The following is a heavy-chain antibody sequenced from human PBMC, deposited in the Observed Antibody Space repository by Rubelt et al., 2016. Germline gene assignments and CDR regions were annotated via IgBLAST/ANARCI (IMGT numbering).Heavy chain of an antibody. J-gene: IGHJ4*02. Sequence: QVQLQQWGAGLLKPSETLSLTCAVYGGSFSGYYWSWIRQPPGKGLEWIGEINHSGSTNYNPSLKSRVTISLDTSRNQFSLKQTSVTAADTAVYFCAGLAQLAQYYCDYWGPGTLVTVST. D-gene: IGHD1-1*01. CDR1: GGSFSGYY. CDR2: INHSGST. V-gene: IGHV4-34*01. CDR3: AGLAQLAQYYCDY.